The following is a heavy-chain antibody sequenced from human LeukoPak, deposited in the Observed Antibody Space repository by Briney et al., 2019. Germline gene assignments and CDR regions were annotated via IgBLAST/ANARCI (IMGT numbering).Heavy chain of an antibody. CDR3: ARELVTAKNWFDP. CDR1: GGSISSYY. Sequence: SETLSLTCTVSGGSISSYYWSWIRQPAGKGLGWIGRIYTSGSTNYNPSLKSRVTMSVDTSKNQFSLKLSSVTAADAAVYYCARELVTAKNWFDPWGQGTLVTVSS. J-gene: IGHJ5*02. CDR2: IYTSGST. V-gene: IGHV4-4*07. D-gene: IGHD2-21*02.